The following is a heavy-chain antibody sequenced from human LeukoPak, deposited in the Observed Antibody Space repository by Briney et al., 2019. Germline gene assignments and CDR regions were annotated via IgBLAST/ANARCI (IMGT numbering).Heavy chain of an antibody. J-gene: IGHJ4*02. V-gene: IGHV3-30*18. CDR1: GFTFSSYG. CDR3: AKDQGGGSREYYLDY. CDR2: ISYDGSNK. D-gene: IGHD2-15*01. Sequence: GGSLRLSCAASGFTFSSYGMHWVRQAPGKGLEWVAVISYDGSNKYYADSVKGRFTISRDNSKNTLYLQMNSLRAEDTAVYYCAKDQGGGSREYYLDYWGQGTLVTVSS.